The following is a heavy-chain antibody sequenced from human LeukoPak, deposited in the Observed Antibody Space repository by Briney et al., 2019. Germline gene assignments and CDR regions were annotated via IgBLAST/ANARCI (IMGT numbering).Heavy chain of an antibody. CDR3: ARQRAVADKGRFDY. CDR2: IYSSEST. J-gene: IGHJ4*02. D-gene: IGHD6-19*01. Sequence: SETLTLTCSVSGGPIRSYYWSWIRQPAGKGLEWIGRIYSSESTNYNPSLKSRVTTSVDTSKKQLSLRLSSMTAADTAVYYCARQRAVADKGRFDYWGQGTPVTVSS. V-gene: IGHV4-4*07. CDR1: GGPIRSYY.